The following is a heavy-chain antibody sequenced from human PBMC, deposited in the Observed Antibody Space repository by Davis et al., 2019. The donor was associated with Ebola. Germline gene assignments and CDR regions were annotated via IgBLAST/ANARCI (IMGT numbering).Heavy chain of an antibody. CDR2: IFYSGRT. J-gene: IGHJ6*02. V-gene: IGHV4-61*08. CDR3: ARSGVWVTPYYYYGMDV. Sequence: MPSETLSLTCAVSGGSISSGGSSWSWIRQPPGKGLEWSGFIFYSGRTNYNPSLKSRVTISVDTSKNQFSLKLSSVTAADTAVYYCARSGVWVTPYYYYGMDVWGQGTTVTVAS. CDR1: GGSISSGGSS. D-gene: IGHD2-21*02.